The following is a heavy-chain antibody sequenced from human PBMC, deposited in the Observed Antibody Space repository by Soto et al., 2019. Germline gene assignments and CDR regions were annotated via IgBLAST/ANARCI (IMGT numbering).Heavy chain of an antibody. Sequence: GGSLRLSCVGSGFTFSGYNMIWVRQAPGKGLEWLSYISSGGSPINYAVSVRGRFTISRDNAKKSLYLQMNSLRDEDTAVYYCARVSCCGLDHYYYMDVWGKGITVTVSS. J-gene: IGHJ6*03. V-gene: IGHV3-48*02. CDR3: ARVSCCGLDHYYYMDV. CDR1: GFTFSGYN. D-gene: IGHD1-1*01. CDR2: ISSGGSPI.